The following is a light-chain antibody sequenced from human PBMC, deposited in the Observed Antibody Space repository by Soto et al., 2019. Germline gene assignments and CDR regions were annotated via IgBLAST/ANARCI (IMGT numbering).Light chain of an antibody. CDR3: QQDGISPGT. CDR2: GAS. J-gene: IGKJ2*01. CDR1: QSVSSSY. V-gene: IGKV3-20*01. Sequence: EIVLTQSPGTLSLSPGERATLSCRASQSVSSSYLAWYQQKPGQAPRLLIYGASSRATGIPDRFSGSGSGTDFTLTISRLEPEDFAVYYCQQDGISPGTFGQGTKLEIK.